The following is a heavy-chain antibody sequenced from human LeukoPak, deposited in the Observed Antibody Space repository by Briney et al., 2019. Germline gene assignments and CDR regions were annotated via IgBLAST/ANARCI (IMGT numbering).Heavy chain of an antibody. Sequence: GASVKVSCKASGGTFSSYAISWVRQAPGQGLEWMGGIIPIFGTANYAQKFQGRVTITTDESTSTAYMELSSLRSEDTAVYYCARESRGNTMIVGITSWGQGTLVTVSS. CDR2: IIPIFGTA. V-gene: IGHV1-69*05. J-gene: IGHJ5*02. CDR3: ARESRGNTMIVGITS. CDR1: GGTFSSYA. D-gene: IGHD3-22*01.